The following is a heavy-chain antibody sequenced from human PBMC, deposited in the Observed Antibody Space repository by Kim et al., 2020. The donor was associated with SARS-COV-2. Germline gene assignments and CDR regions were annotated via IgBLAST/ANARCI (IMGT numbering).Heavy chain of an antibody. CDR3: ARDSRSSSWYVPTDGYYYYGMDV. V-gene: IGHV1-69*04. CDR2: IIPILGIA. CDR1: GGTFSSYA. D-gene: IGHD6-13*01. J-gene: IGHJ6*04. Sequence: SVKVSCKASGGTFSSYAISWVRQAPGQGLEWMGRIIPILGIANYAQKFQGRVTITADKSTSTAYMELSSLRSEDTAVYYCARDSRSSSWYVPTDGYYYYGMDVWGEGTTVTVSS.